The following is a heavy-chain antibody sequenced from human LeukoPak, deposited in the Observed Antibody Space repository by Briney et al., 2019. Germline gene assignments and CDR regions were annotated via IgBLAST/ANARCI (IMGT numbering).Heavy chain of an antibody. CDR3: ARGTGGAFDY. D-gene: IGHD4/OR15-4a*01. V-gene: IGHV1-69*05. Sequence: APVKVSCKASGGTFSSYAISWVRQAPGQGLEWMGGIIPIFGTANYAQKFQGRVTITTDESTSTAYMELSSLRSEDTAVYYCARGTGGAFDYWGQGTLVTVSS. CDR2: IIPIFGTA. CDR1: GGTFSSYA. J-gene: IGHJ4*02.